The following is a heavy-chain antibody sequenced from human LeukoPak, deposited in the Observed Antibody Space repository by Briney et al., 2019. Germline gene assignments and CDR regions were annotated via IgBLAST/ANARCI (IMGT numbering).Heavy chain of an antibody. Sequence: GASVKVSCKASGYTFTSYGISWVRQAPGQGLEWMGWISAYNGNTNYAQKLQGRVTMTTDTSTSTAYMELRSLRSDDTAVYYCARDRTYYYYYYMDVWGKGTTVTVSS. CDR2: ISAYNGNT. D-gene: IGHD1-14*01. CDR1: GYTFTSYG. CDR3: ARDRTYYYYYYMDV. J-gene: IGHJ6*03. V-gene: IGHV1-18*01.